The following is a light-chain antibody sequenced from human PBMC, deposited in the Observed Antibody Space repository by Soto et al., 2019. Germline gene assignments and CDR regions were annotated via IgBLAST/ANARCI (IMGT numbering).Light chain of an antibody. J-gene: IGKJ4*01. V-gene: IGKV3-15*01. CDR1: QSIASN. CDR3: QQYSDWPPLT. CDR2: GAS. Sequence: EVVMTQSPATLSVSPGERATLSCRASQSIASNLAWYQQKPGQAPRLRIYGASTRATGIPARFSGSGSGTDFTLTISSLQSGDFAVYFCQQYSDWPPLTFGGGTKVEIK.